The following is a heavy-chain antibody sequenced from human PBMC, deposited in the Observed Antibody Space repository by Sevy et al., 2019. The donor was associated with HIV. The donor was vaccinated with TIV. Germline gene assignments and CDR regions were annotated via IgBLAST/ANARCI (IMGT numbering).Heavy chain of an antibody. CDR2: IYHSGST. CDR3: ARDRGSGSYYREPDAFDI. Sequence: SETLSLTCTVSGGSISSYYWSWIRQPPGKGLEWIGYIYHSGSTNYNPSLKSRVTISVDTSKNQFSLKLSSVTAADTAVYYCARDRGSGSYYREPDAFDIWGQGTMVTVSS. J-gene: IGHJ3*02. D-gene: IGHD3-10*01. CDR1: GGSISSYY. V-gene: IGHV4-59*01.